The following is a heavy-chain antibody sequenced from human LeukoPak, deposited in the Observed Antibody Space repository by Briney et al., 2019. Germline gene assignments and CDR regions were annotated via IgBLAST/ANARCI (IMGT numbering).Heavy chain of an antibody. Sequence: PSETLSLTCTVSGGSISSSSYYWTWIRQPPGKGPKWIGMIYYTGSSYCSPSLKSRVTISVDTSQNQFPLKLTSVTAADTAVYYCARGGRTTAELIDYWGQGTLVTVSS. CDR1: GGSISSSSYY. CDR3: ARGGRTTAELIDY. J-gene: IGHJ4*02. CDR2: IYYTGSS. V-gene: IGHV4-39*01. D-gene: IGHD4-17*01.